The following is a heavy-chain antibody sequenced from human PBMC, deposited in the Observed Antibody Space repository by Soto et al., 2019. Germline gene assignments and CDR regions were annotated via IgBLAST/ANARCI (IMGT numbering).Heavy chain of an antibody. CDR1: GGSVSNKTYY. CDR3: ARTTAVPNSLRSRYFFDY. V-gene: IGHV4-61*01. J-gene: IGHJ4*02. D-gene: IGHD4-17*01. CDR2: VYYSGTT. Sequence: SETLSLTCSVSGGSVSNKTYYWSWIRQPPGKRLEWIGYVYYSGTTNYNLSLKSRGTISVDLSKNQFSLSLRSVTTADTAMYYCARTTAVPNSLRSRYFFDYWGQGTLVTVS.